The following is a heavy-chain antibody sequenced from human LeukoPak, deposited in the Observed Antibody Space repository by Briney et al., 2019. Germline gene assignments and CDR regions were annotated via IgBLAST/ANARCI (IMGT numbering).Heavy chain of an antibody. Sequence: SLKVSCKASGCTFSSYAISWVRQAPGQGLEWMGRIIPIFGTANYAQKFQGRVTITADKSTSTAYMELSSLRSEDTAVYYCAREEEAGFNDYWGQGTLVTVSS. V-gene: IGHV1-69*06. D-gene: IGHD5-24*01. CDR3: AREEEAGFNDY. CDR2: IIPIFGTA. J-gene: IGHJ4*02. CDR1: GCTFSSYA.